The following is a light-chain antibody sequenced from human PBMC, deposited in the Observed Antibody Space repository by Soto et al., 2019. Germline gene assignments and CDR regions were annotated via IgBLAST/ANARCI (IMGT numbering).Light chain of an antibody. CDR3: QTWGAGMV. J-gene: IGLJ2*01. CDR2: INSDGSH. Sequence: QPVLTQSPSASASLGASVKLTCTLSSGDINNAIAWHQQQPDKGPRYLMKINSDGSHNKGDGIPDRFSGSSSGAERYLTISSLQSEDEADYYCQTWGAGMVFGGGTKLTVL. CDR1: SGDINNA. V-gene: IGLV4-69*01.